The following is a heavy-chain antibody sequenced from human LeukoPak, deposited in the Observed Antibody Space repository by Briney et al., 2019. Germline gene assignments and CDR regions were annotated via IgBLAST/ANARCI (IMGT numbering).Heavy chain of an antibody. CDR1: GFTFSNYE. D-gene: IGHD1-26*01. CDR2: ISGSGSTI. V-gene: IGHV3-48*03. Sequence: PGGSLRLSCAASGFTFSNYEMNWVRQAPGKGLEWVSYISGSGSTIYYADSVKGRFSISRDNAKNSLYLQLNSLRVEDTAVYYCASRIVGTPDYFDYWGQGTLVTVSS. CDR3: ASRIVGTPDYFDY. J-gene: IGHJ4*02.